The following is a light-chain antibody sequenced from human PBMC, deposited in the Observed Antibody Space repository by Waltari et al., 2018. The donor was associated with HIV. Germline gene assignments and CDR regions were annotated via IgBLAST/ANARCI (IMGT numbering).Light chain of an antibody. CDR1: QSVNND. Sequence: EIVLTQSPATLSVSPGERANLSCRASQSVNNDLAWYQQKPGQAPRLLIYAVSTRATGIPARYSGSGSGTEFTLTISSLQSEDFAVYYCQQYRYWPPFTFGGGTKVDIK. CDR2: AVS. J-gene: IGKJ4*01. CDR3: QQYRYWPPFT. V-gene: IGKV3-15*01.